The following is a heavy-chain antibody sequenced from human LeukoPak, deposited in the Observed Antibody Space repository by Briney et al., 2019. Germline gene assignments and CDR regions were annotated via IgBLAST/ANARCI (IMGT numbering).Heavy chain of an antibody. CDR3: ARHKDSGRPGTFDY. CDR1: GYSFSDYW. J-gene: IGHJ4*02. Sequence: GESLKISCKASGYSFSDYWIGWVRQMPGKGLEWMGIIYPGDSDTRYSPSFQGQVTISADKSISTAYLQWSSLKASDTAMYYCARHKDSGRPGTFDYWGQGTLVTVSS. CDR2: IYPGDSDT. V-gene: IGHV5-51*01. D-gene: IGHD3-10*01.